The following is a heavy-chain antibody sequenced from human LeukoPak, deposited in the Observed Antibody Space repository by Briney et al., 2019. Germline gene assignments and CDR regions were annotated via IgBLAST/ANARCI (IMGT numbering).Heavy chain of an antibody. CDR2: ISTSGRTI. D-gene: IGHD4-23*01. Sequence: PGGSLRLSCAASGFTFSSYEMNWVRQAPGKGLEWVSYISTSGRTIYYADSVKGRLTISRDNAKNSLYLQMNSLGVEDTAVYYCSRSDYGGNSGFDSWGQGTLVTVSS. CDR3: SRSDYGGNSGFDS. CDR1: GFTFSSYE. V-gene: IGHV3-48*03. J-gene: IGHJ4*02.